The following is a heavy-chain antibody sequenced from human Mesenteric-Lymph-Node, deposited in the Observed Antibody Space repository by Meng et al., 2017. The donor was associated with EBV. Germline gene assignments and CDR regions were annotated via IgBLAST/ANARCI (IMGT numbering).Heavy chain of an antibody. CDR2: IYHSGST. D-gene: IGHD3-10*01. V-gene: IGHV4-4*02. Sequence: VRVQEWGPGLVKPSGTRPLTCAVSGGPISSSNWWSWVRQPPGKGLEWIGEIYHSGSTNYNPSLKSRVTISVDKSKNQFSLKLSSVTAADTAVYYCARDLSGSRNRPFDYWGQGTLVTVSS. CDR1: GGPISSSNW. J-gene: IGHJ4*02. CDR3: ARDLSGSRNRPFDY.